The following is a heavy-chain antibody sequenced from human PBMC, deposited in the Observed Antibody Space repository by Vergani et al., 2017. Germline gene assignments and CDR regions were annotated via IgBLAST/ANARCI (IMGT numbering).Heavy chain of an antibody. Sequence: QVQLQESGPGLVKPSETLSLTCTVSGGSISSYYWSWIRQPPGKGLEWIGYIYYSGSTNYNPSLKSRVTISVDTSKKQFSLKLSSVTAADTAVYYCARDLMIGAVTVSDYWGQGTLVTVSS. V-gene: IGHV4-59*01. CDR3: ARDLMIGAVTVSDY. D-gene: IGHD3-16*01. CDR2: IYYSGST. J-gene: IGHJ4*02. CDR1: GGSISSYY.